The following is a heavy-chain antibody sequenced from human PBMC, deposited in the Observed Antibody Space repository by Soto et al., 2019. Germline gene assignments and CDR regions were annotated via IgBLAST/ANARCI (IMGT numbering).Heavy chain of an antibody. J-gene: IGHJ4*02. D-gene: IGHD3-16*02. CDR1: GFTFSSYE. V-gene: IGHV3-48*03. CDR3: ARGNSPVNVH. Sequence: GGSLRLSCAASGFTFSSYEMNWVRQAPGKGLEWVSYSTSSGSTTYYADSVKGRFTISRDNAASSLYLQMNSLRAEDTAVYYCARGNSPVNVHWGQGTPVTVSS. CDR2: STSSGSTT.